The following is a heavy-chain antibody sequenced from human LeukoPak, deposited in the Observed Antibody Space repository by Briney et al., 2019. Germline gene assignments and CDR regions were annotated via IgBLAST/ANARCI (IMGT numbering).Heavy chain of an antibody. V-gene: IGHV3-7*05. D-gene: IGHD4-23*01. CDR1: GFTFSSYW. CDR2: INQHGTDK. J-gene: IGHJ4*02. Sequence: GGSLRLSCAASGFTFSSYWMSGVRQAPGKGLEWVANINQHGTDKYYVDSVRGRFTISRDNAKHSLYLQMNSLRAEDTAVYYCAANGGPFDFWGQGTLVTVSS. CDR3: AANGGPFDF.